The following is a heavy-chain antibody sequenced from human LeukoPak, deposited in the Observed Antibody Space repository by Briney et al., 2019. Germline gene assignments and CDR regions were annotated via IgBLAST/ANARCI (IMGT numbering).Heavy chain of an antibody. CDR3: ARGARIAVALYYFDY. V-gene: IGHV3-53*01. CDR1: GLTVSSNY. D-gene: IGHD6-19*01. J-gene: IGHJ4*02. CDR2: IYSGCST. Sequence: PGGSLRLSCAAPGLTVSSNYMSWVRQAPGKGLEWVSVIYSGCSTYYADSVKGRFTISRDNSKNTLYLQMNSLRAEDTAVYYCARGARIAVALYYFDYWGQGTLVTVSS.